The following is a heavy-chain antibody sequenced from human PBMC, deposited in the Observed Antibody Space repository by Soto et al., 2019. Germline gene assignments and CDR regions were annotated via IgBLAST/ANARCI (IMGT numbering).Heavy chain of an antibody. CDR1: TFTLSKAW. J-gene: IGHJ4*02. V-gene: IGHV3-15*01. D-gene: IGHD1-26*01. CDR3: TTDELSDY. Sequence: GRSLTLACAVSTFTLSKAWIGWVSPAPGEGLEWVGRTITKTDGGTTEYAAPVKGRSTTPRDASQNTRYLQMNRTKTACTTVYYCTTDELSDYWGQGTLVTVSS. CDR2: TITKTDGGTT.